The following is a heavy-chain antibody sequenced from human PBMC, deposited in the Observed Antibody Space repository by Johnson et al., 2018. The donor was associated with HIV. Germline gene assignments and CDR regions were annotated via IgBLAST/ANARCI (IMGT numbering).Heavy chain of an antibody. CDR3: AKGRIAVPDAFDI. CDR2: IWFDGSNK. CDR1: GFTFSSYG. V-gene: IGHV3-33*06. Sequence: QVQLVESGGAVVQPGRSLRLSCAASGFTFSSYGMHWVRQAPGKGLEWVAVIWFDGSNKYYADSVKGRFTISRDNSKNTLYLQMNSLRAEDTAVYYCAKGRIAVPDAFDIWGQGTMVTVSS. D-gene: IGHD6-19*01. J-gene: IGHJ3*02.